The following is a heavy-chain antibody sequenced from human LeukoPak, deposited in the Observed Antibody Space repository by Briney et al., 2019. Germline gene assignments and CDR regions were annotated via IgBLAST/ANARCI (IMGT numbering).Heavy chain of an antibody. D-gene: IGHD2-2*01. CDR3: ARGAQLPDAFDI. CDR1: GYTFSGYY. Sequence: ASAKVSCKASGYTFSGYYMHWVRQAPGQGLEWMGWINPNSGGTNYAQKFQGRVTMTRDTSISTAYMELSRLRSDDTAVYYCARGAQLPDAFDIWGQGTMVTVSS. V-gene: IGHV1-2*02. CDR2: INPNSGGT. J-gene: IGHJ3*02.